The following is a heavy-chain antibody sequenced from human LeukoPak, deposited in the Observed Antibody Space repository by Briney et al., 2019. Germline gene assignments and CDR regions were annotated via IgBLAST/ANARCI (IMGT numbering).Heavy chain of an antibody. D-gene: IGHD4-17*01. Sequence: GGSLRLSCAASGLTFSTYGMYWVRQAPGKGLELVAIISYDGGYKYHGDSVKGRFTISRDNSKNTLYLQMNSLRAEDTAVYYCAGATVTANAFDIWGQGTKVTVSS. CDR2: ISYDGGYK. CDR3: AGATVTANAFDI. V-gene: IGHV3-30*03. CDR1: GLTFSTYG. J-gene: IGHJ3*02.